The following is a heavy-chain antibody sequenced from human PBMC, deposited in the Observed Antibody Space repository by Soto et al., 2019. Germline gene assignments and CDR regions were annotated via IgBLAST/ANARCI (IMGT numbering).Heavy chain of an antibody. CDR3: ARRADFWSGDDY. CDR2: IYSGGST. V-gene: IGHV3-66*01. CDR1: GFAVSSNY. Sequence: GGSLRLSCAASGFAVSSNYMSWVRQAPGKGLEWVSVIYSGGSTYYADSVKGRFTISRDNSKNTLYLQMNSLRAEDTAVYYCARRADFWSGDDYWGQGTLVTVSS. D-gene: IGHD3-3*01. J-gene: IGHJ4*02.